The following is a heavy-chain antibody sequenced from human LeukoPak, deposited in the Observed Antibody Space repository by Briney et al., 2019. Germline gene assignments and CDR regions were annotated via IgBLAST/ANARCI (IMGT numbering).Heavy chain of an antibody. D-gene: IGHD7-27*01. V-gene: IGHV3-53*01. CDR1: GSTVSTVY. J-gene: IGHJ3*02. CDR2: IYGGPTA. CDR3: AREIGQLGGAFDI. Sequence: GGSLRLSCAASGSTVSTVYMTWVRQAPGKGLEWVSVIYGGPTAFYADSVKDRFTISRDNPKNTLNLQMNSLRAEDTAVYYCAREIGQLGGAFDIWGQGTMVTVSS.